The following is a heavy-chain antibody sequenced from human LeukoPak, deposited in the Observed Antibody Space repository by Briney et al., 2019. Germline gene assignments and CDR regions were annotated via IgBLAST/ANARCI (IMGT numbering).Heavy chain of an antibody. J-gene: IGHJ6*03. CDR1: GFIFNTFG. V-gene: IGHV3-21*01. CDR2: ITSTTTYT. Sequence: GGSLRLSCSASGFIFNTFGMNWVRQAPGKGLEWVSSITSTTTYTYYADSVKGRFTISRDNAKNSLYLQMNSLRAEDTAVYYCARVRRDTAMVNYMDVWGNGTTVTISS. D-gene: IGHD5-18*01. CDR3: ARVRRDTAMVNYMDV.